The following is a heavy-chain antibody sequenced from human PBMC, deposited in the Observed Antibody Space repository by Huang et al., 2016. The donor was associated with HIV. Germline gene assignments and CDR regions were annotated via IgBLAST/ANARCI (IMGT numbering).Heavy chain of an antibody. CDR2: VSGVDYI. J-gene: IGHJ4*02. CDR3: ARAFGDYKSTYFDF. V-gene: IGHV3-21*01. D-gene: IGHD4-17*01. CDR1: GFTFSSYS. Sequence: EVQLVESGGGLVKPVGSRRLSCSASGFTFSSYSLNWVRQAPGRGLGWVSCVSGVDYIYYADSVRGRFAISRDNAKNSLYLQMNSLRAEDTAVYYCARAFGDYKSTYFDFWGLGTLVTVSS.